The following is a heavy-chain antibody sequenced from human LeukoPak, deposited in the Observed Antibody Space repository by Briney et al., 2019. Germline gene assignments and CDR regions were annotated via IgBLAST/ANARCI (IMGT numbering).Heavy chain of an antibody. D-gene: IGHD3-16*02. CDR3: AREGNYDYVWGSYRNDAFDI. CDR2: ISSSNTI. V-gene: IGHV3-48*01. J-gene: IGHJ3*02. CDR1: GFTFSSYG. Sequence: GGSLRLSCAASGFTFSSYGMNWVRQAPGKGLECVSYISSSNTIYYADSVKGRFTISRDNAKNSLYLQMNSLRAEDTAVYYCAREGNYDYVWGSYRNDAFDIWGQGTMVTVSS.